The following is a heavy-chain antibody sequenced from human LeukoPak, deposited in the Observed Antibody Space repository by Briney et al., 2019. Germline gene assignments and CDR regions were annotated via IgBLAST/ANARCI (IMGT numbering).Heavy chain of an antibody. CDR2: ISCDGVST. CDR3: AKESGKFDY. D-gene: IGHD1-14*01. V-gene: IGHV3-43*02. J-gene: IGHJ4*02. Sequence: SGGSLILSFVAPVLPIADFAGQWGRQAPGKGLGWVSLISCDGVSTFYADSVKGRFSICRDKSKNYLYVEMNSRRTEDAAMSYCAKESGKFDYWGQGSLVSVSS. CDR1: VLPIADFA.